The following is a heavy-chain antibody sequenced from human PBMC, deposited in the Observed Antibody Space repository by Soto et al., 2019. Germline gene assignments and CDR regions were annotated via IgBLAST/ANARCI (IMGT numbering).Heavy chain of an antibody. CDR1: GYSFTTYW. Sequence: LGESLKISCKGSGYSFTTYWIGWVRQMPGKGLEWMGIIYPSDSDTRYSPSFQGQVTISADKSINTAYLQWSSLKASDTAMYYCLRESARVGATSEYCGQGTLVTVSS. CDR2: IYPSDSDT. J-gene: IGHJ4*02. V-gene: IGHV5-51*01. D-gene: IGHD1-26*01. CDR3: LRESARVGATSEY.